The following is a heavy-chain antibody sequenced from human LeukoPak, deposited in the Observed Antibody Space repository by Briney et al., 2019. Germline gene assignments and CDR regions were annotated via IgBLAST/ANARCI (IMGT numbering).Heavy chain of an antibody. J-gene: IGHJ5*02. D-gene: IGHD3-10*01. CDR1: GGSISSSSYY. V-gene: IGHV4-39*01. CDR3: ARHRVTISATGWFDP. CDR2: IYYSGST. Sequence: SETLSLTCTVPGGSISSSSYYWGWIRQPPGKGLEWIGSIYYSGSTYYNPSLKSRVTISVDTSKNQFSLKLSSVTAADTAVYYCARHRVTISATGWFDPWGQGTLVTVSS.